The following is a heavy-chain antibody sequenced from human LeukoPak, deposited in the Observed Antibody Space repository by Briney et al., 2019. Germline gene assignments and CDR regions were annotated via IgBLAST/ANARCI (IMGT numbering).Heavy chain of an antibody. CDR1: GGSISSRSYY. Sequence: SETLSLTCTVSGGSISSRSYYWGWIRQPPGKGLEWIGSIYYSGITYYNPSLKSRVTISVDTSKNQFSLKLSSVTAADTAVYYCARRSVLLFSLGQRWFDPWGQGTLVTVSS. CDR2: IYYSGIT. J-gene: IGHJ5*02. D-gene: IGHD3-10*01. CDR3: ARRSVLLFSLGQRWFDP. V-gene: IGHV4-39*01.